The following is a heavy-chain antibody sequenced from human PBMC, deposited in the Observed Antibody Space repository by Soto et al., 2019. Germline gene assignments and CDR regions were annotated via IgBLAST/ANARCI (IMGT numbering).Heavy chain of an antibody. CDR3: ARHHYYSNHYYYGMDV. CDR1: GDSISSSNW. V-gene: IGHV4-4*02. D-gene: IGHD4-4*01. CDR2: ILHDGST. J-gene: IGHJ6*02. Sequence: QVQLQESGPGLVKPSGTLSLTCAVSGDSISSSNWWSWVRQPPGKGLEWIGEILHDGSTNNNPSRKSRVTISVDKSRNQFSLKLTFVTAADTAVYYCARHHYYSNHYYYGMDVWGQGTTVTVSS.